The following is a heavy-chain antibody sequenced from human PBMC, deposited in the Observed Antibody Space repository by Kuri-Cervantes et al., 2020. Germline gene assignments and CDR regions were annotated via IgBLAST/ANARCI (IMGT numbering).Heavy chain of an antibody. Sequence: KVSCKGSGYSFTSYWIGWVRQMPGKGLEWMGIIYPGDSDTRYSPSFQGQVTISADKSISTAYLQWSSLKASDTAMYYCARHTFDYDSSCYPYPAFDYWGQGTLVTVSS. CDR3: ARHTFDYDSSCYPYPAFDY. V-gene: IGHV5-51*01. D-gene: IGHD3-22*01. CDR2: IYPGDSDT. J-gene: IGHJ4*02. CDR1: GYSFTSYW.